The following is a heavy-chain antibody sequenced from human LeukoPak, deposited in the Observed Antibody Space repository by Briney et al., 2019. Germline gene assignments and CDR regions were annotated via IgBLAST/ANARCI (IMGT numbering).Heavy chain of an antibody. J-gene: IGHJ6*02. V-gene: IGHV3-21*01. D-gene: IGHD3-3*01. CDR2: ISGSSDYI. CDR1: GFTFSTYS. CDR3: ARVFFGYYGVDV. Sequence: GGSPTLSCAASGFTFSTYSMNWVRQAPGKGLEWVSSISGSSDYIFYADSVKGRFTMSRDNAKNSLYLQMNSLRAEDTAVYYCARVFFGYYGVDVWGQGTTVTVSS.